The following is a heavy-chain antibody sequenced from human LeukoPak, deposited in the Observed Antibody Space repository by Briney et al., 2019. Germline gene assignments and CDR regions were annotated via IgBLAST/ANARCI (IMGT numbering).Heavy chain of an antibody. CDR2: INHSGST. CDR1: GDSITSTSYY. J-gene: IGHJ6*03. CDR3: ARQHSGSYYPYYYYYMDV. Sequence: SSETLSLTCSVSGDSITSTSYYWSWIRQPPGKGLEWIGEINHSGSTNYNPSLKSRVTISVDTSKNQFSLKLSSVTAADTAVYYCARQHSGSYYPYYYYYMDVWGKGTTVTVSS. V-gene: IGHV4-39*01. D-gene: IGHD1-26*01.